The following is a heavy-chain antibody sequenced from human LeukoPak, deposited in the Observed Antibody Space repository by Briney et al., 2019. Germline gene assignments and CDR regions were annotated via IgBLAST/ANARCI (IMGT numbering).Heavy chain of an antibody. CDR3: ARDTTVTKDAFDI. J-gene: IGHJ3*02. CDR1: GGSISSGTYY. D-gene: IGHD4-17*01. Sequence: SETLSLTCTVSGGSISSGTYYWSWIRKPAGKGLEWIGRIYNSGSAKYHPSLKSRVTMSVDTSKNQFSLKLSSVTAADTAVYYCARDTTVTKDAFDIWGQGTMVTVSS. V-gene: IGHV4-61*02. CDR2: IYNSGSA.